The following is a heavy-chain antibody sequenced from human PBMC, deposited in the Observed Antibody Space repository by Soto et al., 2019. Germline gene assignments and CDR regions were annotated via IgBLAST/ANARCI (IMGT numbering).Heavy chain of an antibody. J-gene: IGHJ4*02. CDR1: GGSFSGYY. V-gene: IGHV4-34*01. Sequence: QVQLQQWGAGLLKPSETLSLTCAVYGGSFSGYYWSWIRQPPGKGLEWIGEINHSGSTNYNPSLKSRVTISVDTSKNQFSLKLSSVTAADTAVYYCARGADFDYGGQGTLVTVSS. CDR2: INHSGST. CDR3: ARGADFDY.